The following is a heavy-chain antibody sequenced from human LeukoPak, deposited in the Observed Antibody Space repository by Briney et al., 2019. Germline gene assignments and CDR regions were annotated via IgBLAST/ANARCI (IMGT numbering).Heavy chain of an antibody. CDR1: GFTFDDYA. D-gene: IGHD6-19*01. CDR3: AKDTTLYSSGWFYY. Sequence: QSGGSLRLSCAASGFTFDDYAMHWVRQAPGKGLEWVSGISWNSGSIGYADSVKGRFTISRDNAKNSLCLQMNSLRAEDTALYYCAKDTTLYSSGWFYYWGQGTLVTVSS. V-gene: IGHV3-9*01. J-gene: IGHJ4*02. CDR2: ISWNSGSI.